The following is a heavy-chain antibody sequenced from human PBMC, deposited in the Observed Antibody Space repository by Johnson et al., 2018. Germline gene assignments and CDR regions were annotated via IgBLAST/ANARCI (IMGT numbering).Heavy chain of an antibody. V-gene: IGHV3-30*03. Sequence: QVQLVQSGGGVVQPGRSLRLSCAASGFPFSSYGMHWVRQAPGKGLEWVAVISYDGSNKYYADPVKGRFAISRDNSKNTLYLQMNSRRAEDTAVYYCARGRGNNDYGLDVWGQGTTVTVSS. CDR2: ISYDGSNK. CDR1: GFPFSSYG. J-gene: IGHJ6*02. D-gene: IGHD1/OR15-1a*01. CDR3: ARGRGNNDYGLDV.